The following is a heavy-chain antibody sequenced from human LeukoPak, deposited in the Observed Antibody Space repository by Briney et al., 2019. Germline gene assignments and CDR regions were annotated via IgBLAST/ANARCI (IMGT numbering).Heavy chain of an antibody. V-gene: IGHV3-23*01. CDR1: GFTFSSYA. Sequence: GASLRLSCAASGFTFSSYAMSWVRQAPGKGLEWVSAISDSGGSTYYADSVKGRFTISRDNSKNTLYLQMNSLRAEDTAVYYCAKVGSLAAAGTLYYFDYWGQGTLVTVSS. J-gene: IGHJ4*02. CDR3: AKVGSLAAAGTLYYFDY. CDR2: ISDSGGST. D-gene: IGHD6-13*01.